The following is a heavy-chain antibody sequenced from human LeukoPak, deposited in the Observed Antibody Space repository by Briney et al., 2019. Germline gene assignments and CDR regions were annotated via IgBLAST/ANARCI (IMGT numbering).Heavy chain of an antibody. D-gene: IGHD3-3*01. Sequence: GGSVRLSCAGSGFTVSSNYMSWVRQAPGKGLEWVSVIYSGGSTYYADSVKGRFTISRDNSKNTLYLQMNSLRAEDTAVYYCARGYYDFWSGAFDIWGQGTMVTVSS. CDR1: GFTVSSNY. J-gene: IGHJ3*02. V-gene: IGHV3-53*01. CDR2: IYSGGST. CDR3: ARGYYDFWSGAFDI.